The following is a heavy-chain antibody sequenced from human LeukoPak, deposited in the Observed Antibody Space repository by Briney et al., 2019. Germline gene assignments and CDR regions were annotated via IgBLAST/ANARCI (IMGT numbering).Heavy chain of an antibody. Sequence: SETLSLTCTVSGDSISSFYWNWIRQPPGKGLEWIGYIYYSGSTYYNPSLKSRVTISVDTSKNQFSLKLSSVTAADTAVYYCARSHGDYFDYWGQGTLVTVSS. J-gene: IGHJ4*02. CDR1: GDSISSFY. CDR3: ARSHGDYFDY. D-gene: IGHD4-17*01. V-gene: IGHV4-59*12. CDR2: IYYSGST.